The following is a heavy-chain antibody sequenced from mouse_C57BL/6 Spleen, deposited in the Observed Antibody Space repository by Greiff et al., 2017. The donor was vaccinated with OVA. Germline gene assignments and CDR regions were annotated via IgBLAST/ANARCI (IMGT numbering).Heavy chain of an antibody. CDR2: IYPRSGNT. Sequence: QVQLQQSGAELARPGASVKLSCKASGYTFTSYGISWVKQRTGQGLEWIGEIYPRSGNTYYNEKFKGKATLTADKSSSTAYMELRSLTSEDSAVYFCARRRDYDNYYAMDYWGQGTSVTVSS. J-gene: IGHJ4*01. CDR3: ARRRDYDNYYAMDY. D-gene: IGHD2-4*01. V-gene: IGHV1-81*01. CDR1: GYTFTSYG.